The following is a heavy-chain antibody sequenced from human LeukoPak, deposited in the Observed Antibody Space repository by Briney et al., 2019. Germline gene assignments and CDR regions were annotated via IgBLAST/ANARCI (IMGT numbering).Heavy chain of an antibody. D-gene: IGHD3-10*01. J-gene: IGHJ4*02. Sequence: GGSLRLSCAASGFTFSSYGMHWVRQAPGKGLEWVTFIRYDGSNKYYADSVKGRFTISRDNSKNTLYLQMNSLRAEDTAVYYCTFTMVRGSYFDYWGQGTLVTVSS. CDR1: GFTFSSYG. CDR2: IRYDGSNK. CDR3: TFTMVRGSYFDY. V-gene: IGHV3-30*02.